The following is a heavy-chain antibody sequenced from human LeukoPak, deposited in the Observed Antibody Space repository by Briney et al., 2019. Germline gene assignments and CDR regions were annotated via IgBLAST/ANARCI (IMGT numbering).Heavy chain of an antibody. J-gene: IGHJ5*02. D-gene: IGHD2-2*01. CDR1: GFRLSDYD. CDR3: ARADCSGSTCYLRRSWFDP. CDR2: ISTGSRYI. Sequence: GGSLRLSCAASGFRLSDYDMYWVRQAPGKGLEWVSSISTGSRYIYYAYSVKGRFTISRDDAKNSLYLQMDYLRAEDTAVYYCARADCSGSTCYLRRSWFDPWGQGTLVTVSS. V-gene: IGHV3-21*01.